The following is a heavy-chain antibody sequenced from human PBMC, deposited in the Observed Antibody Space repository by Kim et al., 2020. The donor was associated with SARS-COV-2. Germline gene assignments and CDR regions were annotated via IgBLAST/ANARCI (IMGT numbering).Heavy chain of an antibody. CDR3: ARDPLRKGELLHPFDY. CDR2: INAGNGNT. J-gene: IGHJ4*02. V-gene: IGHV1-3*01. Sequence: ASVKVSCKASGYTFTSYAMHWVRQAPGQRLEWMGWINAGNGNTKYSQKFQGRVTITRDTSASTAYMELSSLRSEDTAVYYCARDPLRKGELLHPFDYWGQGTLVTVSS. CDR1: GYTFTSYA. D-gene: IGHD1-26*01.